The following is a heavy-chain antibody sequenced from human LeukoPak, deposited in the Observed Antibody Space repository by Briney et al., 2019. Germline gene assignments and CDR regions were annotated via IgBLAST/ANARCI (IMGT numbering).Heavy chain of an antibody. V-gene: IGHV1-69*13. J-gene: IGHJ4*02. Sequence: SVKVSCKASGGTFSSYAISWVRQAPGQGLEWMGGIIPIFATANYTQKFQGRVTITADESTSTDYMELTSLRSEDTAVYYCASGEGYCSSTSCYTIQYWGQGTLVTVSS. CDR1: GGTFSSYA. D-gene: IGHD2-2*02. CDR2: IIPIFATA. CDR3: ASGEGYCSSTSCYTIQY.